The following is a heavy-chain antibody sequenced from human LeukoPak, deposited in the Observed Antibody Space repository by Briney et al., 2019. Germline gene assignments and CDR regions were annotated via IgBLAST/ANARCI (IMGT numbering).Heavy chain of an antibody. J-gene: IGHJ4*02. CDR3: ARGDKYSYGYDY. V-gene: IGHV3-21*01. D-gene: IGHD5-18*01. CDR2: ISSSSSYI. CDR1: GFTFSSYS. Sequence: GGSLRLSCAASGFTFSSYSMNWVRQAPGKGLEWVSSISSSSSYIYYADSVKGRFTISRDNARNSLYLQMNSLRAEGTAVYYCARGDKYSYGYDYWGQGTLVTVSS.